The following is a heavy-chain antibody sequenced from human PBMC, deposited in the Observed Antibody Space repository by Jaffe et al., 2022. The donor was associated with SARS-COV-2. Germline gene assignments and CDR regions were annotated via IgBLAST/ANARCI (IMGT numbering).Heavy chain of an antibody. V-gene: IGHV3-74*01. J-gene: IGHJ4*02. CDR1: GFTFSSHW. Sequence: EVQLVESGGGLVQPGGSLRLSCAASGFTFSSHWMHWVRQAPGKGLVWVSRINSDGSSTTYADSVKGRFTISRDNAKNTLYLQMNSLRVDDTAVYHCARSSFRGEPTPLDYWGQGTLVTASS. CDR2: INSDGSST. CDR3: ARSSFRGEPTPLDY. D-gene: IGHD1-26*01.